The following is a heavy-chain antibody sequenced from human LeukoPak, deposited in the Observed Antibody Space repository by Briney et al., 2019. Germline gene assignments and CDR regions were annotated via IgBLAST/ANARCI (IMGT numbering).Heavy chain of an antibody. D-gene: IGHD5-18*01. CDR2: IISSSSTI. CDR3: AAMDHFDY. V-gene: IGHV3-48*04. J-gene: IGHJ4*02. CDR1: GFTLSSYS. Sequence: GGSLTLSCAVSGFTLSSYSMNWVRQAPGKGLEWVSYIISSSSTIYYADSVKGRFTISRDNAKNSLHLEMNSLRADDTAVYYCAAMDHFDYWGQGTLVSVSS.